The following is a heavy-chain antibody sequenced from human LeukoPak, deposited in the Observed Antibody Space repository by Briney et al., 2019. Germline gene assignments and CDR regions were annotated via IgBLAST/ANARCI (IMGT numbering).Heavy chain of an antibody. CDR3: AKDGIAAAGRFDY. J-gene: IGHJ4*02. CDR1: GFTFSSYS. D-gene: IGHD6-13*01. CDR2: ISSSSSTI. V-gene: IGHV3-48*01. Sequence: PGGSLRLSCAASGFTFSSYSMNWVRQAPGKGLEWVSYISSSSSTIYYADSVKGRLTISRDNAKNSLYLQMNSLRAEDTAVYYCAKDGIAAAGRFDYWGQGTLVTVSS.